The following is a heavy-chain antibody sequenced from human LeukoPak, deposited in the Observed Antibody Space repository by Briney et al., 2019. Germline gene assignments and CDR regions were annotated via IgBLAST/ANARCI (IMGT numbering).Heavy chain of an antibody. V-gene: IGHV4-34*01. CDR2: INHSGVT. Sequence: PSETLSLTCAVYAESFSTYYWSWIRQPPGKGLEWIGDINHSGVTNYNPSLKSRVTMSVDTSENQFSLRLSSVIAADTAVYYCARRYPSVRGANLRPQEVRKYYFDYWGQGTLVTVSS. D-gene: IGHD3-10*01. J-gene: IGHJ4*02. CDR1: AESFSTYY. CDR3: ARRYPSVRGANLRPQEVRKYYFDY.